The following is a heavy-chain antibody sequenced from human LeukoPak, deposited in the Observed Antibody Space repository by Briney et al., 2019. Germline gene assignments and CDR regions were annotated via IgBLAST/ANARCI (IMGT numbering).Heavy chain of an antibody. V-gene: IGHV3-7*04. CDR3: ARAGTYYYGSEHDY. D-gene: IGHD3-10*01. Sequence: GGSLRLSCAASGFSFSSYWMSWVRQAPGKGLEWVANIKQDGSGKYYVDSVKGRFTISRDNAKNSLHLQMNSLRAEDTAVYYCARAGTYYYGSEHDYWGQGTLVTVSS. CDR2: IKQDGSGK. J-gene: IGHJ4*02. CDR1: GFSFSSYW.